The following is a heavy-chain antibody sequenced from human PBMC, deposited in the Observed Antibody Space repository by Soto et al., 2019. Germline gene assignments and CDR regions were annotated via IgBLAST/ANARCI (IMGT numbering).Heavy chain of an antibody. V-gene: IGHV1-58*01. D-gene: IGHD6-13*01. CDR3: AADRDSSSPHGMDV. CDR1: GFTFTSSA. CDR2: IVVGSGNT. Sequence: SVKVSCKASGFTFTSSAVQWVRQARGQRLEWIGWIVVGSGNTNYAQKFQEGVTITRDMSTSTAYMELSSLRSEDTAVYYCAADRDSSSPHGMDVWGQGTTVTVS. J-gene: IGHJ6*02.